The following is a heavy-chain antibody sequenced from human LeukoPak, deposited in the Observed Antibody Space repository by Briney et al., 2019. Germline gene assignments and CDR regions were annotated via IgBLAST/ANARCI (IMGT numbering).Heavy chain of an antibody. V-gene: IGHV4-30-2*01. D-gene: IGHD6-13*01. Sequence: TLSLTCAVSGGSISSGGYSWRWIRQPPGKGLEWIGYSYHSGSTYYNPSLKSRVTISVDRSKNQFSLKLSSVTAADTAVYYCARDAAPGYFDYWGQGTLVTVSS. CDR1: GGSISSGGYS. J-gene: IGHJ4*02. CDR2: SYHSGST. CDR3: ARDAAPGYFDY.